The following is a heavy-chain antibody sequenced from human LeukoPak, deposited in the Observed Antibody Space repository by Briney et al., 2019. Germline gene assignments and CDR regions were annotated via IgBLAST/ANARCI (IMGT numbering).Heavy chain of an antibody. CDR1: GFTFSSYW. Sequence: GGSLRLSCAASGFTFSSYWMSWVRQAPGKGLEWVAIIKQDGSEKYYVDSVKGRFTISRDNAKNSLYLQMNSLRAEDTAVYYCARAVSRYDFWNYYYMDVWGKGTTVTVSS. CDR3: ARAVSRYDFWNYYYMDV. D-gene: IGHD3-3*01. CDR2: IKQDGSEK. J-gene: IGHJ6*03. V-gene: IGHV3-7*01.